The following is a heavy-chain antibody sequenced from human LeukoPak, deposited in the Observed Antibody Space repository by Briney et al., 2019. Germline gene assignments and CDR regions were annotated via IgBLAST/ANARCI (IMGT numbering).Heavy chain of an antibody. CDR3: AKSVSSPDASDI. J-gene: IGHJ3*02. CDR2: ISGDGGVT. V-gene: IGHV3-43*02. Sequence: PGGSLRLSCAAPGFTLDEYAMNWVRQAPGKGLEWVSLISGDGGVTYYADSVKGRFTISRDNSKNSVYLQMNSLRPEDTALYYCAKSVSSPDASDIWGQGTMVTVSS. CDR1: GFTLDEYA.